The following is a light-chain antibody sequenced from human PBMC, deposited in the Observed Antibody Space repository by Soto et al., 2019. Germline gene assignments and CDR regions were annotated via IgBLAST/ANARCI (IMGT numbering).Light chain of an antibody. CDR2: EVN. CDR1: SSNVGSYKL. J-gene: IGLJ1*01. Sequence: QSVLTQPASVSGSPGQSITISCTGTSSNVGSYKLVSWYQQHPGKAPKLMIFEVNKRPSGVSNRFSGSKSGNTASLTISGLKVEDEADYYCCSFGGSPTCVFGTGTKLTVL. CDR3: CSFGGSPTCV. V-gene: IGLV2-23*02.